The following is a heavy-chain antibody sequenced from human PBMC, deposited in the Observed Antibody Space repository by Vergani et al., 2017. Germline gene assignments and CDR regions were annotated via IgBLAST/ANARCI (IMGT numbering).Heavy chain of an antibody. Sequence: EVQLVESGGGLVQPGGSLRLSCAASGFTFSSYDMYWVRQATGKGLEWVSAIGTAGDTYYPGSVKGRFTISRENAKNSLYLQMNSLRAGDTAVYYCARVNPYSGSYSFDYWGQGTLVTVSS. V-gene: IGHV3-13*01. CDR1: GFTFSSYD. D-gene: IGHD1-26*01. J-gene: IGHJ4*02. CDR3: ARVNPYSGSYSFDY. CDR2: IGTAGDT.